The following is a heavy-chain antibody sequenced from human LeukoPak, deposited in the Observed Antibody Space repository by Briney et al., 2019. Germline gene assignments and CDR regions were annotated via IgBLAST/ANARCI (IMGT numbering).Heavy chain of an antibody. Sequence: GASVKVSCKASGGTFSSYAISWVRQAPGQGLEWVGGIIPIFGTPNYAPQFQGRVTITPDEPTSTAYMELSSLRSEDTAVYYCARVGDMNTFGGVIVDAFDIWGQGTMVTVSS. J-gene: IGHJ3*02. CDR3: ARVGDMNTFGGVIVDAFDI. CDR2: IIPIFGTP. CDR1: GGTFSSYA. D-gene: IGHD3-16*02. V-gene: IGHV1-69*01.